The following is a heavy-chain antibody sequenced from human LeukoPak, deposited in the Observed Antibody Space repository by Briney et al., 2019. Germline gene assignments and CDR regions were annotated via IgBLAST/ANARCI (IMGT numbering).Heavy chain of an antibody. V-gene: IGHV4-34*01. Sequence: SETLSLTCAVYGGSFSGYYWSWIRQPPGKGLEWIGEINHSGSTNYNPSLKSRVTISVDTSKNQFSLKLSSVTAADTAVYYCARTRQQWLVRGWYFDLWGRGTLVTVSS. CDR3: ARTRQQWLVRGWYFDL. D-gene: IGHD6-19*01. J-gene: IGHJ2*01. CDR2: INHSGST. CDR1: GGSFSGYY.